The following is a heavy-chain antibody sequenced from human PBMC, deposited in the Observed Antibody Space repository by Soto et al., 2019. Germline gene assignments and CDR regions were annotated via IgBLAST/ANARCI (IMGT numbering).Heavy chain of an antibody. CDR1: GGSISSYY. V-gene: IGHV4-59*01. Sequence: SATLSLTCTVSGGSISSYYWSWIRQPPGKGLEWIGYIYCSGSTNYNPSLKSRVTISVDTSKNQFSLKLSSVTAADTAVYYCARDSRATDDAFDIWGQGTMVTVSS. CDR2: IYCSGST. D-gene: IGHD5-12*01. J-gene: IGHJ3*02. CDR3: ARDSRATDDAFDI.